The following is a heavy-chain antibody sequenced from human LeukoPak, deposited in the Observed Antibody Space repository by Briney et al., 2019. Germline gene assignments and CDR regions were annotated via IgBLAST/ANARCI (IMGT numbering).Heavy chain of an antibody. V-gene: IGHV3-30*04. J-gene: IGHJ4*02. D-gene: IGHD2-21*02. CDR1: GFTFSSYA. Sequence: GGSLRLSCAASGFTFSSYAMHGVRQAPGKGLEWVAVISYDGSNKYYADSVKGRFTISRDNSKNTLYLQMNSLRAEDTAVYYCAREMVTATLLPIYYFDYWGQGTLVAVSS. CDR3: AREMVTATLLPIYYFDY. CDR2: ISYDGSNK.